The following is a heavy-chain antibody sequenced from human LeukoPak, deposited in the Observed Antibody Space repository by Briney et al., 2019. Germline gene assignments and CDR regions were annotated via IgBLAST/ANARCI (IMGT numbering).Heavy chain of an antibody. CDR2: IRNKANNYAT. CDR3: SAGPSGWTEFFRH. D-gene: IGHD6-19*01. CDR1: GFTLSDYT. V-gene: IGHV3-73*01. J-gene: IGHJ1*01. Sequence: GGSLRLSCAAPGFTLSDYTMHWVHQASGKGLEWVARIRNKANNYATEYGASVKGRFTISRDDAKNTAYLQMNSLKTEDTAIYYCSAGPSGWTEFFRHWGQGTLVTVSS.